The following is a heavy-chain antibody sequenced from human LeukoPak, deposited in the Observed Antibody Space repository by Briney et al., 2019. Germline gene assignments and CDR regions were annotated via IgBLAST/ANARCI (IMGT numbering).Heavy chain of an antibody. V-gene: IGHV1-2*02. D-gene: IGHD3-16*01. CDR2: INPNSGDT. J-gene: IGHJ4*02. CDR1: GYTFTGYY. CDR3: ATQRGSYLWGTDFDY. Sequence: ASVKVSCKASGYTFTGYYMHWVRQAPGQGLEWMGWINPNSGDTKYAQKFQGRVTMTRDTSISTAYMELSRLRSNDTAVYYCATQRGSYLWGTDFDYWGQGTLVTVSS.